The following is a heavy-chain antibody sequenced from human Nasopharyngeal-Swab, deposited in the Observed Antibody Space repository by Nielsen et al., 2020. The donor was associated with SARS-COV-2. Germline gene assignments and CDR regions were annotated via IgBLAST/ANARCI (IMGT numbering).Heavy chain of an antibody. CDR3: AKARREYHPGDYYFDY. J-gene: IGHJ4*02. Sequence: GGSLRLSCAASGFTFSSYAMSWVRQAPGKGLEWVSGISWNSGSIGYADSVKGRFTISRNNAKNSLYLQMNSLRAEDTALYYCAKARREYHPGDYYFDYWGQGTLVTVSS. CDR2: ISWNSGSI. D-gene: IGHD2-2*01. CDR1: GFTFSSYA. V-gene: IGHV3-9*01.